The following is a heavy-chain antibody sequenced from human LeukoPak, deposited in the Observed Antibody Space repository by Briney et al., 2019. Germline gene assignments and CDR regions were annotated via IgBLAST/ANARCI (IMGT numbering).Heavy chain of an antibody. CDR1: GFTFSSYS. Sequence: GGSLRLSCAASGFTFSSYSMNWVRLAPGKGLEWVSSISSSSRYIYFADSLKGRFTISRDNAKNILYLQMDSLRAADTAVYFCASVKYYDILTGSVYWGQGTLVTVSS. CDR3: ASVKYYDILTGSVY. J-gene: IGHJ4*02. D-gene: IGHD3-9*01. CDR2: ISSSSRYI. V-gene: IGHV3-21*01.